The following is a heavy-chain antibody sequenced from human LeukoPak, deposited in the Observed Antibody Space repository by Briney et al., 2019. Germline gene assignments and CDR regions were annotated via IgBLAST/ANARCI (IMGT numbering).Heavy chain of an antibody. Sequence: SETLSLTCTVSGGSISSSSYYWGWIRQPPGKGLEWIGSICYSGSTYYNPSLKSRVTISVDTSKNQFSLKLSSVTAADTAVYYCARLRGGYEGFGFDYWGQGTLVTVSS. V-gene: IGHV4-39*07. CDR1: GGSISSSSYY. D-gene: IGHD5-12*01. CDR3: ARLRGGYEGFGFDY. J-gene: IGHJ4*02. CDR2: ICYSGST.